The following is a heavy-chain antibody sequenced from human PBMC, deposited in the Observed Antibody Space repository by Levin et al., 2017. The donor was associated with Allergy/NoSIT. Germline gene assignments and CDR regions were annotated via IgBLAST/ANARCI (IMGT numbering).Heavy chain of an antibody. V-gene: IGHV3-7*01. CDR3: ARVLAAAASDY. D-gene: IGHD6-13*01. CDR1: GFTFSSYW. CDR2: IKQDGSEK. Sequence: GESLKISCAASGFTFSSYWMSWVRQAPGKGLEWVANIKQDGSEKYYVDSVKGRFTISRDNAKNSLYLQMNSLRAEDTAVYYCARVLAAAASDYWGQGTLVTVSS. J-gene: IGHJ4*02.